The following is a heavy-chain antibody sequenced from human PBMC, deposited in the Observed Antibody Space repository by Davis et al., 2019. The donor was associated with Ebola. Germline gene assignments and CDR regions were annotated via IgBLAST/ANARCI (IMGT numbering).Heavy chain of an antibody. V-gene: IGHV3-30*02. Sequence: GESLKISCAASGFTFSSYGMHWVRQAPGKGLEWVAFIRYDGSNKYYADSVKGRFTISRDNSKNTLYLQMNSLRAEDTAVYYCAKDRNWAPADFDYWGQGTLVTVSS. D-gene: IGHD7-27*01. CDR3: AKDRNWAPADFDY. CDR2: IRYDGSNK. J-gene: IGHJ4*02. CDR1: GFTFSSYG.